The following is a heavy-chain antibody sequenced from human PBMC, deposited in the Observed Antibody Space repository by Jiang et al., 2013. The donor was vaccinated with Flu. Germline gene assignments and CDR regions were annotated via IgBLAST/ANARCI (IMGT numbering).Heavy chain of an antibody. CDR3: ARGYCSGGSCYSFDY. CDR1: GYSISSGYY. CDR2: IYHSGST. J-gene: IGHJ4*02. V-gene: IGHV4-38-2*02. D-gene: IGHD2-15*01. Sequence: GPGLVKPSETLSLTCTVSGYSISSGYYWGWIRQPPGKGLEWIGSIYHSGSTYYNPSLKSRVTISVDTSKNQFSLKLSSVTAADTAVYYCARGYCSGGSCYSFDYWGQGTLVTVSS.